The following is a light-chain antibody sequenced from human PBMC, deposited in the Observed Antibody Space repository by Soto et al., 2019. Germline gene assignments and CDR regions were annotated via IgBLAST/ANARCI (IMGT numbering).Light chain of an antibody. J-gene: IGKJ2*01. Sequence: DIQMTQSPSSLSASVGARVTITCRASQTISTYLNWYQQNPGKAPKLLIYAASTLQSGVPSRFSGSGSGTDFTLTISSLQPEDFATYYCQQSHGIPYTFGQGTKLEIK. CDR3: QQSHGIPYT. CDR1: QTISTY. CDR2: AAS. V-gene: IGKV1-39*01.